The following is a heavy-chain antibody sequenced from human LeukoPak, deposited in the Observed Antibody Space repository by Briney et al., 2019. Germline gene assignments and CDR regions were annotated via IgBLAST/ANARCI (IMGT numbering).Heavy chain of an antibody. CDR1: GGSLSSSSYY. CDR2: IYYSGST. V-gene: IGHV4-39*07. CDR3: ARVPVKNWFDP. Sequence: ASETLSLTCTVSGGSLSSSSYYWGWISQPPGKGLEWIGSIYYSGSTYYNPSLKSRVTISVDTSKNQFSLKLSSVTAADTAVYYCARVPVKNWFDPWGQGTLVTVSS. J-gene: IGHJ5*02.